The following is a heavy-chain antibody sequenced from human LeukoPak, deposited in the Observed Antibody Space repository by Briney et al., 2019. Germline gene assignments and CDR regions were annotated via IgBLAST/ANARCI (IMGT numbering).Heavy chain of an antibody. CDR2: ITGNGGST. Sequence: GGSLRLSCATSGFTFDDYALSWVRQDPGKGLEWVSSITGNGGSTAYAESVKGRFTISRDNARNSLYLQMNSLRAEDTALYYCARTQIGYCSGTSCTLYYFDYWGQGTLVTVSS. CDR1: GFTFDDYA. V-gene: IGHV3-20*04. D-gene: IGHD2-2*01. J-gene: IGHJ4*02. CDR3: ARTQIGYCSGTSCTLYYFDY.